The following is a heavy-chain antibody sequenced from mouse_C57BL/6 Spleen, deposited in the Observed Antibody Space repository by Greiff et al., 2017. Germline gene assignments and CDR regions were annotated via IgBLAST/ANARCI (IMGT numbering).Heavy chain of an antibody. V-gene: IGHV1-69*01. CDR3: ARGGTAQATAY. D-gene: IGHD3-2*02. J-gene: IGHJ3*01. CDR1: GYTFTSYW. CDR2: IDPSDSYT. Sequence: VQLQQPGAELVMPGASVKLSCKASGYTFTSYWMPWVKQRPGQGLEWIGEIDPSDSYTNYNQKFKGKSTLTVDKSSSTAYMQLSSLTSEDSSVCYCARGGTAQATAYWGQGTLVTVSA.